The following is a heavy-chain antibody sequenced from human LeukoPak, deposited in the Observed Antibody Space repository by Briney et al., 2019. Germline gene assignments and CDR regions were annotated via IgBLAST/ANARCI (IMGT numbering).Heavy chain of an antibody. CDR1: GFTFSDYW. Sequence: GGSLRLSCAASGFTFSDYWMSWVRQAPGKGLEWVAVISSDGNNKYYADSVKGRFTISRDNSKSTLFLQMDSLRAEDTAVYKCARSRLYSSGSADYWGQGTLVTVSS. CDR3: ARSRLYSSGSADY. D-gene: IGHD6-19*01. V-gene: IGHV3-30*03. CDR2: ISSDGNNK. J-gene: IGHJ4*02.